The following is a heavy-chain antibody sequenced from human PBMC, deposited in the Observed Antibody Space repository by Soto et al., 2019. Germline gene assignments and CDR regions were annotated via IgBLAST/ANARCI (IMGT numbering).Heavy chain of an antibody. CDR2: FDPSDSSI. V-gene: IGHV5-10-1*01. CDR1: GYSFTSYW. Sequence: GESLKISCKASGYSFTSYWITWVRQMPGKGLEWMGRFDPSDSSINYGPSFRGHVTISADRSISTAYLQWSSLKASDTAMYFCARGVKMATPHKYFFDYWGQGTLVTVS. J-gene: IGHJ4*02. CDR3: ARGVKMATPHKYFFDY. D-gene: IGHD5-12*01.